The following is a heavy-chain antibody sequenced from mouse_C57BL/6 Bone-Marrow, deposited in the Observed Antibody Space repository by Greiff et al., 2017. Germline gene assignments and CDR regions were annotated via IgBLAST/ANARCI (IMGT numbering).Heavy chain of an antibody. V-gene: IGHV1-81*01. CDR1: GYTFTSYG. CDR3: ASVYGNYYGSSYYLYY. D-gene: IGHD1-1*01. Sequence: VQLQQSGAELARPGASVKLSCKASGYTFTSYGISWVKQRTGQGLEWIGEIYPRSGNTYYNEKFKGKATLTADKSSSTAYMELRSLTSEDSAVYFCASVYGNYYGSSYYLYYWGQGTTLTVSS. J-gene: IGHJ2*01. CDR2: IYPRSGNT.